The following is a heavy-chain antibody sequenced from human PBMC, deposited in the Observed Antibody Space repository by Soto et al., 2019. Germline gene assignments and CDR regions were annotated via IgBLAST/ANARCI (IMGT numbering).Heavy chain of an antibody. CDR2: IYFRGNT. CDR1: GDSISRIDYY. J-gene: IGHJ3*02. V-gene: IGHV4-31*03. Sequence: PSETLSLTCSVSGDSISRIDYYWTWIRQHPEKGLEWIGNIYFRGNTYYSPSLESRLTISVDTSKNQFSLKLTSVTAADTAVYYCAREGGSYDSCGYLIMGAFDIWGQGTMVTVSS. D-gene: IGHD3-22*01. CDR3: AREGGSYDSCGYLIMGAFDI.